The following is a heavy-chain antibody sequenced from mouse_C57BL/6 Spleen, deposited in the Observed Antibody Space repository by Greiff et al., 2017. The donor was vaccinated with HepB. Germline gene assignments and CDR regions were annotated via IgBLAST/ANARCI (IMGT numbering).Heavy chain of an antibody. D-gene: IGHD1-1*01. CDR2: IDPSDSYT. Sequence: VQLQQSGAELVMPGASVKLSCKASGYTFTSYWMHWVKQRPGQGLEWIGEIDPSDSYTNYNQKFKGKSTLTVDKSSSTAYMQLSSLTSEDSAVYYCARHYYGSSYSWYFDVWGTGTTVTVSS. CDR3: ARHYYGSSYSWYFDV. CDR1: GYTFTSYW. V-gene: IGHV1-69*01. J-gene: IGHJ1*03.